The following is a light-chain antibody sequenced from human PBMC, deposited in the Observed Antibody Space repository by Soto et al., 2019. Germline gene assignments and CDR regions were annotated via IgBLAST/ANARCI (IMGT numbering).Light chain of an antibody. V-gene: IGKV3-20*01. CDR2: GTS. CDR1: QNVRSNY. J-gene: IGKJ3*01. CDR3: HQYGSSYT. Sequence: EIVLTQSPGTLSLSPGERATLSCRASQNVRSNYLAWYQQQPGQAPRLLIYGTSARATGIPDRFSGSGSGTDFTLTISRLEPEDFAVYYCHQYGSSYTFGPGTKLEIK.